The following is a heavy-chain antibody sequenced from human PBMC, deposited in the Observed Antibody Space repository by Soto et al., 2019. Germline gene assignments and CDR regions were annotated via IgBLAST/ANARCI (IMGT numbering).Heavy chain of an antibody. CDR1: GFIFSDYN. V-gene: IGHV3-21*04. Sequence: PGGSLRLSCAASGFIFSDYNMNWVRQAPGKGLEWVSSISGSSTYIYYADSLKGRFTISRDNAKDSLYLQLNSLRAEDTAVYFCARDRQDTSRYYSDYWGQGALVTVS. CDR3: ARDRQDTSRYYSDY. D-gene: IGHD3-22*01. CDR2: ISGSSTYI. J-gene: IGHJ4*02.